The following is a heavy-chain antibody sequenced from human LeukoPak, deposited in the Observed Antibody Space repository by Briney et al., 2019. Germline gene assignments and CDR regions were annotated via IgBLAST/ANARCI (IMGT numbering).Heavy chain of an antibody. Sequence: SETLSLTCAVYGGSFSGYYWSWIRQPPGKGLEWIGEINHSGSTNYNPSLKSRVTISVDTSKNQFSLKLSSVTAADTAVYYCASSDTAILNYGMDVWGQGTTVTVSS. CDR3: ASSDTAILNYGMDV. J-gene: IGHJ6*02. V-gene: IGHV4-34*01. D-gene: IGHD5-18*01. CDR2: INHSGST. CDR1: GGSFSGYY.